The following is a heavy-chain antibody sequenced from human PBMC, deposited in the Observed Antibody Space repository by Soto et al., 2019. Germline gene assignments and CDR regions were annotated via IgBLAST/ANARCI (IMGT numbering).Heavy chain of an antibody. CDR2: IYNSGST. CDR3: ARHTPAISISDH. D-gene: IGHD2-15*01. Sequence: PSETLSLTCTVSGCSISSSSYYWGWIRQPPGKGLEWIGSIYNSGSTYNNPSLKSRVTISVDTSKNQFSLKLRSVTAADTAVYYCARHTPAISISDHWGQGTLVTVS. J-gene: IGHJ4*02. V-gene: IGHV4-39*01. CDR1: GCSISSSSYY.